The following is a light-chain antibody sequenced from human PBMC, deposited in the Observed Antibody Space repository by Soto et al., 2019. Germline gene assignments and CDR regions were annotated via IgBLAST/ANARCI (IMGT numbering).Light chain of an antibody. CDR2: DAS. V-gene: IGKV3-11*01. CDR3: QQRSTTWT. J-gene: IGKJ1*01. CDR1: QSVSSY. Sequence: EIVLTQSPATLSLSPGERATLSCRASQSVSSYLAWYQQKPGQAPRLLIYDASNRATGIPARFSGSGSGTDFTLTISSLEPEDFVVYYCQQRSTTWTFGQGNKVEIK.